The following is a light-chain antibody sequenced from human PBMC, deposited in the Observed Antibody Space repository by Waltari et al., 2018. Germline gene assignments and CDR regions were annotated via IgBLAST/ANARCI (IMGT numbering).Light chain of an antibody. CDR1: SSDVGSYNY. CDR2: EVS. CDR3: SSYADNYFYV. J-gene: IGLJ1*01. V-gene: IGLV2-14*01. Sequence: QSALTQPASVSGSPGQSITISCTGTSSDVGSYNYFSWYQQHPGTTPKLMIYEVSNRPSGVSNRFSGSKSGNTASLTISGLQAEDEADYYCSSYADNYFYVFGTGTKVTVL.